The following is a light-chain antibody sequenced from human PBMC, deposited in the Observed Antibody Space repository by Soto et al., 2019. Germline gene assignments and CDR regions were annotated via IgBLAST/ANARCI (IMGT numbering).Light chain of an antibody. Sequence: QSALTQLASVSGSPGQSITISCTGTSSDIGAYNFVSWYQQHPGKAPKLMLYDVNIRPSGVSNRFSGSKSGNTASLTISGLQVEDEADYYCTSWTTSTTMIFGGGTKVTVL. CDR1: SSDIGAYNF. CDR3: TSWTTSTTMI. V-gene: IGLV2-14*03. J-gene: IGLJ2*01. CDR2: DVN.